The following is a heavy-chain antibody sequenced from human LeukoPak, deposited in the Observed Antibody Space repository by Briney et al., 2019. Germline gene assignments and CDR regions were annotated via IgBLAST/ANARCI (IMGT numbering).Heavy chain of an antibody. CDR1: GGFISGYY. J-gene: IGHJ4*02. CDR3: ARATTYSYPKGGFDY. Sequence: SETLSLTCTVSGGFISGYYWNWIRQSPGKALEWIGYIYDSESGNYNPSLKSRVTISVDASKDQFSLKLSSVTAADTAVYYCARATTYSYPKGGFDYWGQGSLVTVSS. D-gene: IGHD5-12*01. CDR2: IYDSESG. V-gene: IGHV4-59*01.